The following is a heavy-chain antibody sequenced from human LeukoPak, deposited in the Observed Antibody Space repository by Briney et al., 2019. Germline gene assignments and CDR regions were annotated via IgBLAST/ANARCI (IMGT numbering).Heavy chain of an antibody. CDR3: VRSKSGTYGWFDP. D-gene: IGHD4-17*01. V-gene: IGHV4-59*01. CDR1: GGSISGYY. J-gene: IGHJ5*02. Sequence: PSETLSLTCAVSGGSISGYYWSWIRQPPGKGLEWIGFIYYTGNTNYNPSLKSRLTISVDTSKNQFSLKVSSVTAADTAVYYCVRSKSGTYGWFDPWGQGTLVTVSS. CDR2: IYYTGNT.